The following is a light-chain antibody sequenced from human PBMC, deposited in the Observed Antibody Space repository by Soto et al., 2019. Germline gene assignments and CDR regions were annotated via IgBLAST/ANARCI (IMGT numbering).Light chain of an antibody. V-gene: IGKV3-15*01. CDR2: GAS. J-gene: IGKJ1*01. Sequence: EIVMTQSPATLSVSPGERATLSCRASQSVSSNVAWYQQKPGQGPRLLIYGASTRATGIPARFSGSGSGTEFTLTISSLQSEDFAVSSCQHYSTWLWTFGQGTKVEIK. CDR3: QHYSTWLWT. CDR1: QSVSSN.